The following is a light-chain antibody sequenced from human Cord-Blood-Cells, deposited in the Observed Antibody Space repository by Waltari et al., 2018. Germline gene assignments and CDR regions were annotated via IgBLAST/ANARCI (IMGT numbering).Light chain of an antibody. CDR3: NSRDSSGNRV. Sequence: SSELTQDPAVSVALGQTVRITCQGDSLRSHYARWYQQKPGQAPVLVIYGKNNRPSGIPDRFSGSSSGNTASLTITGAQAEDEADYYCNSRDSSGNRVFGTGTKVTVL. CDR2: GKN. V-gene: IGLV3-19*01. J-gene: IGLJ1*01. CDR1: SLRSHY.